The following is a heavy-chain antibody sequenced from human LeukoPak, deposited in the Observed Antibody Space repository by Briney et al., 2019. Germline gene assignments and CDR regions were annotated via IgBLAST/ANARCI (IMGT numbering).Heavy chain of an antibody. CDR3: AKGLDLIGRDYFDY. CDR2: ISYDGAMQ. J-gene: IGHJ4*02. CDR1: RVTFSNYG. V-gene: IGHV3-30*18. Sequence: PGGSLRLSCAASRVTFSNYGMHWVRQAPGKGLEWVAVISYDGAMQYYAESVNGRFTISRDNPKNILCLQMNSLRAEDTDVYYCAKGLDLIGRDYFDYWGQGTLVTVS. D-gene: IGHD3-16*02.